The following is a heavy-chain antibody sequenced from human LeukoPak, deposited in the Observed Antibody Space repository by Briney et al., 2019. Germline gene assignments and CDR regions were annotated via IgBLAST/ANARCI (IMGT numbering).Heavy chain of an antibody. CDR1: GYTFTGYY. D-gene: IGHD3-22*01. J-gene: IGHJ3*02. Sequence: ASVKVSCKASGYTFTGYYMHWVRQAPGQGLEWMGWINPNSGGTNYAQKFQGRVTMTRNTSISTAYMELSSLRSEDTAVYYCARVSAGGYYYDSSGYYRAFDIWGQGTMVTVSS. CDR3: ARVSAGGYYYDSSGYYRAFDI. V-gene: IGHV1-2*02. CDR2: INPNSGGT.